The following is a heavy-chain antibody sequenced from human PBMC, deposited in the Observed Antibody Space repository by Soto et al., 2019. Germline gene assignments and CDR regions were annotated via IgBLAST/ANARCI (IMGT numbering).Heavy chain of an antibody. V-gene: IGHV4-39*01. Sequence: SETLSLTCTVSGGSISSSSHYWGWIRQPPGKGLEWIGRIYYSGSTYYNLSLESRVTISVDTSKNQFSLKLSSVTAADTAVYYCARHRAYYYYYMDVWGKGTTVTVSS. CDR1: GGSISSSSHY. J-gene: IGHJ6*03. CDR2: IYYSGST. CDR3: ARHRAYYYYYMDV.